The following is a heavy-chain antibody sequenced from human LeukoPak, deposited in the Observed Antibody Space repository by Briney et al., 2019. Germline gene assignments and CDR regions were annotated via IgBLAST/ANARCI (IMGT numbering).Heavy chain of an antibody. D-gene: IGHD4-17*01. CDR3: AGTRGTVTQHFDY. V-gene: IGHV5-10-1*01. CDR1: GYSFTSYW. J-gene: IGHJ4*02. CDR2: IDPSDSYT. Sequence: GESLKISCKGSGYSFTSYWISWVRQMPGKGLEWMGRIDPSDSYTNYSPSFQGHVTISADKSISTAYLQWSSLKASDTAMYYCAGTRGTVTQHFDYWGQGTLVTVSS.